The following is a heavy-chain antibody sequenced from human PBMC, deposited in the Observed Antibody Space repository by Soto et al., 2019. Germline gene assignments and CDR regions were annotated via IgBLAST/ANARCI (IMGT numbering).Heavy chain of an antibody. Sequence: QVQLVQSGAEVKKPGSSVKVSCKASGGTFSSYAISWVRQAPGQGLEWMGGSIPIFGTAHYAQKFQGRVMITADEFTSTAYMELSSLRSEDTAVYYCARAASPFKSPYYYDSSGYTFDYWGQGTLVTVSS. CDR2: SIPIFGTA. CDR3: ARAASPFKSPYYYDSSGYTFDY. V-gene: IGHV1-69*12. D-gene: IGHD3-22*01. CDR1: GGTFSSYA. J-gene: IGHJ4*02.